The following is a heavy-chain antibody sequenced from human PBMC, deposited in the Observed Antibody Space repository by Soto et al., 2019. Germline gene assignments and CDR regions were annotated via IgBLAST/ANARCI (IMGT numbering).Heavy chain of an antibody. Sequence: QITLKESGPTLVKPTQTLTLTCTFSGFSLSTSGVGVGWIRQPPGKALEWLALIYWDDDKRYSPSLKSRLTITKDTSKDQLVLTMTDMDPVDTATYYCARRRTRNSGWSEGLFDYWGQGSLVIVSS. CDR1: GFSLSTSGVG. J-gene: IGHJ4*02. CDR3: ARRRTRNSGWSEGLFDY. D-gene: IGHD6-19*01. CDR2: IYWDDDK. V-gene: IGHV2-5*02.